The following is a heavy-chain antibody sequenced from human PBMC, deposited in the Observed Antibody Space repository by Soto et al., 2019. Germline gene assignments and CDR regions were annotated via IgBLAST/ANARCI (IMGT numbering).Heavy chain of an antibody. D-gene: IGHD1-1*01. Sequence: SETLSLTWAISGDSVSSNSAGWNWIRQSPSRGLEWLGRTYYRSKWYNDYAVSVKSRITINPDTSKNQFSLQLNSVTPEDTAVYYCARWKNWFDPWGQGTLVTVSS. V-gene: IGHV6-1*01. J-gene: IGHJ5*02. CDR1: GDSVSSNSAG. CDR3: ARWKNWFDP. CDR2: TYYRSKWYN.